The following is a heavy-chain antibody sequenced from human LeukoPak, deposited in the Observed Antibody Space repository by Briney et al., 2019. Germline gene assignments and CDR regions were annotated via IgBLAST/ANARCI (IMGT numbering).Heavy chain of an antibody. V-gene: IGHV4-39*01. D-gene: IGHD3-16*01. J-gene: IGHJ4*02. Sequence: SVTLSLTCDVSGDSITTEYYWWGWLRQPPGKGLEWIAIIFYTGKIHDNPSLRNRISMSVDTSKDQFSLRLSAVTAADTAVYYCARQLGVGVWALDRWGQGTLVTVSS. CDR3: ARQLGVGVWALDR. CDR1: GDSITTEYYW. CDR2: IFYTGKI.